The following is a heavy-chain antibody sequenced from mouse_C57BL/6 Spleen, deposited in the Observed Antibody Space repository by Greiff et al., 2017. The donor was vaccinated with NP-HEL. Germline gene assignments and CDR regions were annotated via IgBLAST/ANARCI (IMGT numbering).Heavy chain of an antibody. J-gene: IGHJ3*01. V-gene: IGHV1-64*01. CDR3: AREDYPMGGRGFAY. D-gene: IGHD1-1*02. CDR1: GYTFTSYW. CDR2: IHPNSGST. Sequence: QVQLKQPGAELVKPGASVKLSCKASGYTFTSYWMHWVKQRPGQGLEWIGMIHPNSGSTNYNEKFKSKATLTVDKSSSTAYMQLSSLTSEDSAVYYCAREDYPMGGRGFAYWGQGTLVTVSA.